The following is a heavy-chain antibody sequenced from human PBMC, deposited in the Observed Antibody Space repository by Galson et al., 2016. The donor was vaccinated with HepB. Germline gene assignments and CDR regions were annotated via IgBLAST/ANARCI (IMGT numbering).Heavy chain of an antibody. CDR1: GFTFGSYG. J-gene: IGHJ6*04. V-gene: IGHV3-23*01. D-gene: IGHD2-2*01. Sequence: SLRLSCAASGFTFGSYGMTWVRQAPGKGLDCVASISRRGDSTDYADSVRGRFTISRDNSKNTLYLQMNSLRAEDTALYYCVQGSTAPAVWGKGTTVTVSS. CDR3: VQGSTAPAV. CDR2: ISRRGDST.